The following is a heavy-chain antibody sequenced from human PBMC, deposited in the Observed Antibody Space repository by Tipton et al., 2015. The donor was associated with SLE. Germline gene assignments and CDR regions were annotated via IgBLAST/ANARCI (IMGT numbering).Heavy chain of an antibody. J-gene: IGHJ3*02. Sequence: TLSLTFTVSGASISSYYWSWIRQPPGNGLQWIGYIYTSGSTNYNPSLKSRVTISVDTSKNQFSLKLSSVTAADTAVYYCARIKTYYDDTSGYPGAFDIWGQGTMVTVSS. V-gene: IGHV4-4*09. CDR2: IYTSGST. D-gene: IGHD3-22*01. CDR3: ARIKTYYDDTSGYPGAFDI. CDR1: GASISSYY.